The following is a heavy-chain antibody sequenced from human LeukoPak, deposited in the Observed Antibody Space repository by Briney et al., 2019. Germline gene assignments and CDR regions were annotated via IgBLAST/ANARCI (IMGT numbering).Heavy chain of an antibody. CDR3: ARGGGLDV. V-gene: IGHV3-7*03. CDR2: INHNGNVN. D-gene: IGHD3-16*01. Sequence: GGSLRLSCAASGFTFSSYWMNCARQAPGKWLEWVASINHNGNVNYYVDSVKGRFTISRDNAKNSLYLQMSHLRAEDTAVYFCARGGGLDVWGQGATVTVSS. CDR1: GFTFSSYW. J-gene: IGHJ6*02.